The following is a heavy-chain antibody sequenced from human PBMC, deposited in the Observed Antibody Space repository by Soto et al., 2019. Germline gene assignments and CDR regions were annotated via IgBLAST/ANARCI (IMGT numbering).Heavy chain of an antibody. D-gene: IGHD2-15*01. CDR3: ARGLRYGSGGSCLNWFDP. V-gene: IGHV4-34*01. CDR2: ITHSGST. CDR1: GGSFSGYY. Sequence: QVQLQQWGAGLLKPSETLSLTCAVYGGSFSGYYWSWIRQPPGKGLEWIGEITHSGSTNYNPTLRSRVTISVDTYKNQFSLRLSSVTAADTAVYYCARGLRYGSGGSCLNWFDPWGQGTLVTVSS. J-gene: IGHJ5*02.